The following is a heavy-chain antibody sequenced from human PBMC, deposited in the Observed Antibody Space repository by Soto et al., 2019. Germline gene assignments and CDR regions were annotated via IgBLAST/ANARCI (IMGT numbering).Heavy chain of an antibody. CDR1: GGSISSGGYY. V-gene: IGHV4-31*03. CDR2: IYYSGST. Sequence: SETLSLTCTVSGGSISSGGYYWSWIRQHPGKGLEWIGYIYYSGSTYYNPSLKSRVTISVDTSKNQFSLKLSSVTAADTAVYYCARLQGSGYDYLPTRWGQGTLVTVSS. D-gene: IGHD5-12*01. J-gene: IGHJ4*02. CDR3: ARLQGSGYDYLPTR.